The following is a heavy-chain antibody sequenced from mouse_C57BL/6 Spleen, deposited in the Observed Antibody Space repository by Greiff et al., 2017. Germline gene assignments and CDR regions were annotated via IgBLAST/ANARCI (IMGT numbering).Heavy chain of an antibody. CDR2: ISGGGGNT. CDR1: GFTFSSYT. D-gene: IGHD1-1*01. V-gene: IGHV5-9*01. J-gene: IGHJ1*03. CDR3: GRHADFYGSSYDWYFDV. Sequence: EVQRVESGGGLVKPGGSLKLSCAASGFTFSSYTMSWVRQTPEQRLEWVATISGGGGNTYYPDNVKGRFTISRDNAKNTLYLQMSSLRSEDTALYYCGRHADFYGSSYDWYFDVWGTGTTVTVSS.